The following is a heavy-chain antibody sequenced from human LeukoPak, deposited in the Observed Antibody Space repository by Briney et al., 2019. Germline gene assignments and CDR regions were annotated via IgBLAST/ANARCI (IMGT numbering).Heavy chain of an antibody. CDR2: IYYSGST. J-gene: IGHJ6*02. CDR3: ARDSMHSGYGYYYYGMDV. Sequence: SETLSPTCTVSGGSISSGGYYWSWIRQHPGKGLEWIGYIYYSGSTYYNPSLKSRVTISVDTSKNQFSLKLSSVTAADTAVYYCARDSMHSGYGYYYYGMDVWGQGTTVTVSS. D-gene: IGHD3-22*01. CDR1: GGSISSGGYY. V-gene: IGHV4-31*03.